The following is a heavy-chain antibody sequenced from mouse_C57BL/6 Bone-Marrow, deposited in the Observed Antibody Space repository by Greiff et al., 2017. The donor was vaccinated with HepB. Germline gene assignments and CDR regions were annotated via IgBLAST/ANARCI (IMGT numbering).Heavy chain of an antibody. CDR3: ARGRYSNLYAMDY. CDR2: IYPGSGST. J-gene: IGHJ4*01. D-gene: IGHD2-5*01. V-gene: IGHV1-55*01. Sequence: QVQLQQPGAELVKPGASVKMSCKASGYTFTSYWITWVKQRPGQGLEWIGGIYPGSGSTNYNEKFKSKATLTVDTSSSTAYMQLSSLTSEDSAVYYCARGRYSNLYAMDYWGQGTSVTVSS. CDR1: GYTFTSYW.